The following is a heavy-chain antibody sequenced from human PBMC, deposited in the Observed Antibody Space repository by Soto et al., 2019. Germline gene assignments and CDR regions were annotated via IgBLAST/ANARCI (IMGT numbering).Heavy chain of an antibody. V-gene: IGHV3-21*01. Sequence: EVQLVESGGGLVKPGGSLRLSCAASGFTFSSYSMNWVRQAPGKGLEWVSSISSSSSYIYYADSVKGRFTISRDNAKNSLYLQMNSLRAEDTAVSYCATDGTWDDAYYGMDVWGQGTTVTVSS. CDR1: GFTFSSYS. CDR2: ISSSSSYI. CDR3: ATDGTWDDAYYGMDV. J-gene: IGHJ6*02. D-gene: IGHD1-26*01.